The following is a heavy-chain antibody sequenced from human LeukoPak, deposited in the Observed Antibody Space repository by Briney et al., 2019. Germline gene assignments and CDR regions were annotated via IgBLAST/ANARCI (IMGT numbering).Heavy chain of an antibody. Sequence: HSGGSLRLSCAASGFTFSSYAMSWVRQAPGKGLEWVSAISGSGGSTYYADSVKGRFTISRDNSKNTLYLQMDSLRAEDTAVYYCAKVQFRAIDYWGQGTLVTVSS. V-gene: IGHV3-23*01. CDR1: GFTFSSYA. CDR2: ISGSGGST. CDR3: AKVQFRAIDY. D-gene: IGHD5-24*01. J-gene: IGHJ4*02.